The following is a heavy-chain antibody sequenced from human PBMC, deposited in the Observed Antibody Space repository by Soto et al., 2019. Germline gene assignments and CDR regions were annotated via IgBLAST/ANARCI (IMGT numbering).Heavy chain of an antibody. CDR2: ISSSGGSI. V-gene: IGHV3-48*03. CDR1: GFTFSSYE. Sequence: EVQLVESGGGLVQPGGSLRLSCAASGFTFSSYEMNWVRQAPGKGLEWVSYISSSGGSIYYADSVKGRFTISRDNAKNSLYLQMNSLRAEDTAVYDCARAPFLTGYLDYCGQGTLVTVSS. J-gene: IGHJ4*02. CDR3: ARAPFLTGYLDY. D-gene: IGHD3-9*01.